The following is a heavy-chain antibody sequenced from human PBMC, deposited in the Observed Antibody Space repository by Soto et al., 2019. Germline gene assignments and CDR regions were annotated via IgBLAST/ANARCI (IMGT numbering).Heavy chain of an antibody. D-gene: IGHD7-27*01. Sequence: QVQLVQSGAEVKKPGSSVKVSCKASGGTFSSYAISWVRQAPGQGLEWMGGIIPIFGTANYAQKFQGRVTITADESTSTAYMELSSLRSEDTAVYYCARRQLGRVLEGATTRYYYYGMDVWGQGTTVTVSS. V-gene: IGHV1-69*12. CDR3: ARRQLGRVLEGATTRYYYYGMDV. CDR1: GGTFSSYA. J-gene: IGHJ6*02. CDR2: IIPIFGTA.